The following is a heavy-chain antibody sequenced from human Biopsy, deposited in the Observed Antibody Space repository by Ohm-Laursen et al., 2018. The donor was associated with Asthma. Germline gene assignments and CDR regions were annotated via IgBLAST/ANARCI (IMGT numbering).Heavy chain of an antibody. CDR3: ARDAPTGGYIDY. V-gene: IGHV3-21*01. D-gene: IGHD7-27*01. CDR1: GFAASRDH. J-gene: IGHJ4*02. CDR2: ITSSSSYI. Sequence: GSLRLSCSASGFAASRDHMFWVRQAPGKGLEWVSSITSSSSYIFYADSVKGRFTISRDNPRNSLYLQMNSLRAEDTAVYYCARDAPTGGYIDYWGLGTLVTVSS.